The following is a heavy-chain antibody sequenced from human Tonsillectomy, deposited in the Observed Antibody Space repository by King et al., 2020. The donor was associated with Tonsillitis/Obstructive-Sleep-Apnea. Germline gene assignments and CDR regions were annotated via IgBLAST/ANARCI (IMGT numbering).Heavy chain of an antibody. CDR3: ASTMLWFTS. CDR1: CVSISSSNG. V-gene: IGHV4-4*02. J-gene: IGHJ5*01. CDR2: IYHSGST. Sequence: VQLQESGPGLVKPSGTLSLTCAVSCVSISSSNGWIWVGQPPGKGLGWIGEIYHSGSTNYNPSLKSRVTISVDKSKNQFSLQLSFVTAADTAVYYCASTMLWFTSWGQGTLVTVSS. D-gene: IGHD2-8*01.